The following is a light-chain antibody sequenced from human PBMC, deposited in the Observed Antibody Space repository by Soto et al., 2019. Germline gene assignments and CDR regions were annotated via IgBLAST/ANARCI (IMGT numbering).Light chain of an antibody. Sequence: EIVLTQSPATLSLSPGERATLSCRASQSIDTNLGWYQQKPGQAPRLLISDASHRATGIPARFSGSGSGTDFSLTISSLEPEDFAVYYCQQSSTWPLTFGGGTKVDIK. CDR1: QSIDTN. CDR2: DAS. CDR3: QQSSTWPLT. V-gene: IGKV3-11*01. J-gene: IGKJ4*01.